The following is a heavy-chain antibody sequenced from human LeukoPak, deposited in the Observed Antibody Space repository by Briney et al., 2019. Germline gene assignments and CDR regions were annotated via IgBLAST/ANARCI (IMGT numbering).Heavy chain of an antibody. Sequence: SETLSLTCAVYGGSFSGYYWSWIRQPPGKGLEWIGEINHSGSTNYNPSLKSRVTISVDKSKNQFSLKLSSVTAADTAVYYCARVRGFTMRDAFDIWGQGTMVTVSS. J-gene: IGHJ3*02. CDR2: INHSGST. CDR1: GGSFSGYY. D-gene: IGHD3-22*01. CDR3: ARVRGFTMRDAFDI. V-gene: IGHV4-34*01.